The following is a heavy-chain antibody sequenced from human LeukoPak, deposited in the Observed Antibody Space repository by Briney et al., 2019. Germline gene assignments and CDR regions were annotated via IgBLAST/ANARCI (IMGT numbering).Heavy chain of an antibody. CDR1: GGSFSGYY. CDR2: INHSGST. V-gene: IGHV4-34*01. D-gene: IGHD6-13*01. CDR3: ARGIAPRY. Sequence: PSETLSLTCAVYGGSFSGYYWNWIRQPPGKGLEWIGEINHSGSTNYNPSLKSRVTISVDTSKNQFSLKLSSVTAADTAVYYCARGIAPRYWGQGTLVTVSS. J-gene: IGHJ4*02.